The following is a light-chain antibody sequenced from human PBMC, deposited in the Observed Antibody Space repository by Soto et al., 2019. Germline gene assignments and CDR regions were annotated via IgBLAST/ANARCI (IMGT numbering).Light chain of an antibody. J-gene: IGLJ3*02. CDR1: SSDVGGYNH. CDR2: EVR. Sequence: QSVLTQPPSVSGAPGQRVTISCTGTSSDVGGYNHVSWYQQHPGKAPKPIIYEVRNRPSGVSNRLSGSKSGNTASLTISGLQADDEADYYCCSYTSSSIRVFGGGTK. CDR3: CSYTSSSIRV. V-gene: IGLV2-14*01.